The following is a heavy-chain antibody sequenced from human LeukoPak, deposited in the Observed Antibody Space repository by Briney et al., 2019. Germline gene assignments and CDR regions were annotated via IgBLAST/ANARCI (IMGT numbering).Heavy chain of an antibody. D-gene: IGHD2-21*01. CDR1: GFTFSNYA. Sequence: GRSLRLSCVASGFTFSNYAIPWVRQAPGKGLEWVALISYDGSNKDYTDSVKGRFTISRDNSKNTLYLQMNSLRAEDSAVYYCAREYCGGECYSGFDFWGQGTLVTVSS. V-gene: IGHV3-30*04. J-gene: IGHJ5*01. CDR2: ISYDGSNK. CDR3: AREYCGGECYSGFDF.